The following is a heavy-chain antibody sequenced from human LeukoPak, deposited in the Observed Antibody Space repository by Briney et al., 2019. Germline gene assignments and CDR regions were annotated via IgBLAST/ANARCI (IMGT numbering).Heavy chain of an antibody. CDR1: GGTFSSYA. Sequence: SVKVSCKASGGTFSSYAISWVRQAPGQGLEWMGGIIPIFGTANYAQKFQGRVTITADESTSTAYMELSSLRSEDTAVYYCARLGPYYDSSGYGEYNWFDPWGQGTLVSVSS. CDR2: IIPIFGTA. D-gene: IGHD3-22*01. V-gene: IGHV1-69*13. J-gene: IGHJ5*02. CDR3: ARLGPYYDSSGYGEYNWFDP.